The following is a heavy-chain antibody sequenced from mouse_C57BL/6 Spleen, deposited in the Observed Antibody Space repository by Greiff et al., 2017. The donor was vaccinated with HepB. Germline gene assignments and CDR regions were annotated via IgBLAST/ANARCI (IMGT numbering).Heavy chain of an antibody. Sequence: EVQLQQSGPELVKPGASVKISCKASGYTFTDYYMNWVKQSHGKSLEWIGDINPNNGGTSYNQKFKGKATLTVDKSSSTAYMELRSLTSEDSAVYYCARKGTGTFAMDYWGQGTSVTVSS. J-gene: IGHJ4*01. CDR2: INPNNGGT. V-gene: IGHV1-26*01. D-gene: IGHD4-1*01. CDR1: GYTFTDYY. CDR3: ARKGTGTFAMDY.